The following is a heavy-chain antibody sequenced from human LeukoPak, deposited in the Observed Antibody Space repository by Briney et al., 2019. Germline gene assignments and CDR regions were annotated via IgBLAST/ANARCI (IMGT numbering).Heavy chain of an antibody. V-gene: IGHV5-51*01. CDR1: GYSFTSYW. D-gene: IGHD6-19*01. Sequence: GESLKISCKGSGYSFTSYWIGWVRQMPGKGLEWMGIIYPGDSDTRYSPSFQGQVTISADKSISTAYLQWSSLKASDTAMYYCAGVTGAVAGRHYYYYGMDVWGQGTTVTVSS. CDR2: IYPGDSDT. CDR3: AGVTGAVAGRHYYYYGMDV. J-gene: IGHJ6*02.